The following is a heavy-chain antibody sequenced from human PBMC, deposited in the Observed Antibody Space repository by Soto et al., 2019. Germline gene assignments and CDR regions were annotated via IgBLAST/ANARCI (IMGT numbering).Heavy chain of an antibody. CDR2: ISAYNGNT. Sequence: APAEVTSKASGYTITSYGISWLRQEPRKGLEWMGWISAYNGNTNYAQKLQGRVTMTTDTSTSTAYMELRSLRSDDTAVYYCARGLGAPIVDYWGQRTLVTVSP. CDR1: GYTITSYG. J-gene: IGHJ4*02. CDR3: ARGLGAPIVDY. D-gene: IGHD1-26*01. V-gene: IGHV1-18*01.